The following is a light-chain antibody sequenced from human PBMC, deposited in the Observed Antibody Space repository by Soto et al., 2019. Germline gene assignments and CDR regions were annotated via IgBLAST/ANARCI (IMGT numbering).Light chain of an antibody. J-gene: IGLJ2*01. CDR2: LNSDGSH. CDR3: QTWGTGIYVV. V-gene: IGLV4-69*01. CDR1: SGHSRYA. Sequence: QPVLTQSPSASASLGASVKLTCTLSSGHSRYAITWHQQQPEKGLRYLMKLNSDGSHSKGDGIPDRFSGSSSGAERYLTISSLQSEDEADYYCQTWGTGIYVVFGGGTKLTVL.